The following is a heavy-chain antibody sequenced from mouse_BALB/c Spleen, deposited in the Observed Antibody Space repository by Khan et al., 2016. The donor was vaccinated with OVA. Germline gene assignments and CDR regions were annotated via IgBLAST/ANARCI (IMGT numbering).Heavy chain of an antibody. V-gene: IGHV1S136*01. CDR3: VRSVFYYGSAYEGFAY. CDR1: GYTFTSYV. Sequence: VQLQQSGPELLKPGASVKMSCKASGYTFTSYVMHWVKQKPRQGLEWIGYISPNSDGSKYNEKFRGKATLTSDKSSSTAYMELSSLTSEDSAVYYCVRSVFYYGSAYEGFAYWGQGTLVTVSA. J-gene: IGHJ3*01. CDR2: ISPNSDGS. D-gene: IGHD1-1*01.